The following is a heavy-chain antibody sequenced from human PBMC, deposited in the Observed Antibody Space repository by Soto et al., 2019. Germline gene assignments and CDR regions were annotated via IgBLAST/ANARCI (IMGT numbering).Heavy chain of an antibody. J-gene: IGHJ4*02. CDR1: GASISSGDYF. Sequence: SETLSLTCTVSGASISSGDYFWSWIRQSPGKGLQWIGYIYDSGSSYYNPSLKSRVTMSVDTSRNQFSLKLSSVTAADTAVYYCAREKGYISGPKNFDYWGQGTLVTVSS. V-gene: IGHV4-30-4*01. D-gene: IGHD5-12*01. CDR2: IYDSGSS. CDR3: AREKGYISGPKNFDY.